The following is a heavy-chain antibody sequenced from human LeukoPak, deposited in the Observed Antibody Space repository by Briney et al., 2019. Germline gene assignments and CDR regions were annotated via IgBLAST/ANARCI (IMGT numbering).Heavy chain of an antibody. CDR2: IKQDGSEK. J-gene: IGHJ5*02. CDR1: GFTFSSYW. V-gene: IGHV3-7*01. D-gene: IGHD3-10*01. Sequence: PGGSLRLSCAASGFTFSSYWMSWVRQAPGKGLEWVANIKQDGSEKYYVDSVKGRFTISRDNAKNSLYLQMNSLRAEDTAVYYCARDKSYGSGSPSHYNWFDPWGQGTLVTVSS. CDR3: ARDKSYGSGSPSHYNWFDP.